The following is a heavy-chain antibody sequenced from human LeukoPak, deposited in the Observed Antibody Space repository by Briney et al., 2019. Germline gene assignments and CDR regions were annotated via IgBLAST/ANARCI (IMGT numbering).Heavy chain of an antibody. Sequence: PGGSLRLSCAASGFTFSSYGTHWVRQAPGKGLEWVAVIWYDGSNKYYADSVKGRFTISRDNSKNTLYLQMNSLRAEDTAVYYCAKGQYGAYSVWSFDYWGQGTLVTVSS. CDR1: GFTFSSYG. J-gene: IGHJ4*02. CDR3: AKGQYGAYSVWSFDY. CDR2: IWYDGSNK. D-gene: IGHD4-23*01. V-gene: IGHV3-33*06.